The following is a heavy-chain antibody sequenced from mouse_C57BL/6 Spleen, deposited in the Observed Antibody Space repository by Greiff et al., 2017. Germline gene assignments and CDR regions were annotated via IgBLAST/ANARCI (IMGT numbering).Heavy chain of an antibody. CDR1: GYTFTSYW. CDR3: ARIPSYYGYDGGDFDY. D-gene: IGHD2-2*01. J-gene: IGHJ2*01. V-gene: IGHV1-69*01. CDR2: IDPSDSYT. Sequence: QVQLQQPGAELVMPGASVKLSCKASGYTFTSYWMHWVKQRPGQGLEWIGEIDPSDSYTNYNQKFKGKSTLTVYKSSSTAYMQLSSLTSEDSAVYYCARIPSYYGYDGGDFDYWGQGTTLTVSS.